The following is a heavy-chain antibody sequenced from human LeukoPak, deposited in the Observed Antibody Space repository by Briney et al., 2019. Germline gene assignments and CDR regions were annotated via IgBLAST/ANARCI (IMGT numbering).Heavy chain of an antibody. Sequence: GGSLRLSCAASGFTFSSYAMSWVRQAPGKGLEWVSAISGSGGSTYYADSVKGRFTISGDNSKNTLYLQMNSLRAEDTAVYYCAKVPRCGGDCYWRGYYFDYWGQGTLVTVSS. CDR1: GFTFSSYA. CDR2: ISGSGGST. V-gene: IGHV3-23*01. D-gene: IGHD2-21*01. J-gene: IGHJ4*02. CDR3: AKVPRCGGDCYWRGYYFDY.